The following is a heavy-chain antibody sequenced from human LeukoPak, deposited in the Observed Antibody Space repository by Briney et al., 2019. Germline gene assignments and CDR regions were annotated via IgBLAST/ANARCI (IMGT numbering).Heavy chain of an antibody. V-gene: IGHV3-23*01. D-gene: IGHD3-9*01. CDR3: AKWGDYDILTGYYVSDF. CDR1: GFIFRNYA. Sequence: GGSLRLSCAASGFIFRNYAMSWVRQAPGKGLEWLSAITGSGDTTYYADSVKGRFTISRDNSKNTLYVEMNTLRAEDTAVYYCAKWGDYDILTGYYVSDFWGQGTLVTVSS. J-gene: IGHJ4*02. CDR2: ITGSGDTT.